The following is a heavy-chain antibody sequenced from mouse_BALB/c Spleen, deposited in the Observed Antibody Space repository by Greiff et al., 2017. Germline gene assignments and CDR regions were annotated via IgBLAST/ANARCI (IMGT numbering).Heavy chain of an antibody. CDR3: ARDARLRRYFDV. J-gene: IGHJ1*01. Sequence: EVKLVESGGGLVQPGGSLRLSCATSVFTFSDFYMEWVRQPPGKRLEWIAASRNKANDYTTEYSASVKGRFIVSRDTSQSILYLQMNALRAEDTAIYYCARDARLRRYFDVWGAGTTVTVSS. CDR2: SRNKANDYTT. D-gene: IGHD2-2*01. V-gene: IGHV7-1*02. CDR1: VFTFSDFY.